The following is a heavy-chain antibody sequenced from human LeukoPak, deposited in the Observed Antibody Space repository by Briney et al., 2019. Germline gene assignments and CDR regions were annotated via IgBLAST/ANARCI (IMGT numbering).Heavy chain of an antibody. CDR2: INHSGST. CDR3: ARDDNSAFDI. Sequence: SETLSLTCAVYGGSFSGYYWSWIRQPPGKGLEWIGEINHSGSTNYNPSLKSRVTISVDTSKNQFSLKLSSVTAADTAAYYCARDDNSAFDIWGQGTMVTISS. CDR1: GGSFSGYY. J-gene: IGHJ3*02. V-gene: IGHV4-34*01. D-gene: IGHD1-1*01.